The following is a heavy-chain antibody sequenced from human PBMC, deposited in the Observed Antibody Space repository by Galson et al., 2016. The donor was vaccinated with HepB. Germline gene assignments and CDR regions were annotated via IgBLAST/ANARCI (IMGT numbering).Heavy chain of an antibody. Sequence: SVKVSCKGFDYNFDRYGISWVRQAPGQGLEWMGWINAYTGSTEYAQKVEGRVTMTTDTSTSTAYMELRSLRSDDTTVYYCARDLIAMDAGGMDVWGQGTTVTVSS. CDR2: INAYTGST. CDR3: ARDLIAMDAGGMDV. CDR1: DYNFDRYG. V-gene: IGHV1-18*01. D-gene: IGHD6-19*01. J-gene: IGHJ6*02.